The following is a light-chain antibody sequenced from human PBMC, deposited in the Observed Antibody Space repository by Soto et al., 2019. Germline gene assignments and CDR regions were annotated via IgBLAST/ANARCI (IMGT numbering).Light chain of an antibody. Sequence: EIVLTQSPGTLSLSPGERATLSCRASQRVSSSYLAWYQQKSGQAPRLLISDASSRATGTPDRFRGSGSGTDFTLTISRLEPEDFADYYCQQYGTSPWTFGQGTKVEIK. CDR2: DAS. J-gene: IGKJ1*01. V-gene: IGKV3-20*01. CDR1: QRVSSSY. CDR3: QQYGTSPWT.